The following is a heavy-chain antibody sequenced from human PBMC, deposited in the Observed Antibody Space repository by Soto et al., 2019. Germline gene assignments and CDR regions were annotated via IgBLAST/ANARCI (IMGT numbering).Heavy chain of an antibody. J-gene: IGHJ6*02. D-gene: IGHD2-2*01. CDR3: AKGPAIVLVPAAMNYDYGMDV. CDR1: GFTFSSYG. Sequence: QVQLVESGGGVVQPGRSLRLSCAASGFTFSSYGMHWVRQAPGKGLEWVAVISYDGSNKYYADSVKGRFTISRDNSKNALYLQMNSLSAEDTAVYYCAKGPAIVLVPAAMNYDYGMDVWGQGTTVTVSS. V-gene: IGHV3-30*18. CDR2: ISYDGSNK.